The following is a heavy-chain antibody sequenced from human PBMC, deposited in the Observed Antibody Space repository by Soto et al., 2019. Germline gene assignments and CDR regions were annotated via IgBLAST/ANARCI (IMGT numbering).Heavy chain of an antibody. CDR1: GGSFSGYY. Sequence: QVQLQQWGAGLLKPSETLSLTCAVYGGSFSGYYWSWIRQPPGKGLEWIGEINHSGSTNYNPSPKSRVTISVDTSKNQFSLKLSSVSAADTAVYYCAAYYYDRRGYPPRYWGQGTLVTVSS. D-gene: IGHD3-22*01. CDR3: AAYYYDRRGYPPRY. V-gene: IGHV4-34*01. CDR2: INHSGST. J-gene: IGHJ4*02.